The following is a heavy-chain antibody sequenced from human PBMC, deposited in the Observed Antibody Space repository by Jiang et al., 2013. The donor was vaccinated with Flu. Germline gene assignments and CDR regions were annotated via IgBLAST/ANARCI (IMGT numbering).Heavy chain of an antibody. Sequence: TLSCGASGFTFGSHAMHWVRQAPGKGLEWVAVLWFDGSNENYRDSVKGRFIISRDNSKYMVFLQMNRLRVEDTAIYYCARDGLDHNGYDIDHWGQGTLVTVSS. CDR2: LWFDGSNE. CDR1: GFTFGSHA. V-gene: IGHV3-33*01. J-gene: IGHJ5*02. CDR3: ARDGLDHNGYDIDH. D-gene: IGHD5-12*01.